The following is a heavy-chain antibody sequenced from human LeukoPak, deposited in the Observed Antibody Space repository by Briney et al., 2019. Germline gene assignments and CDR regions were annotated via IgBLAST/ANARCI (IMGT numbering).Heavy chain of an antibody. D-gene: IGHD3-22*01. Sequence: GGSLRLSCAASGFTFDDYGMSWVRQAPGKGLEWVSYISSSGSTIYYADSVKGRFTISRDNAKNSLYLQMNSLRAEDTVVYYCARDLGYYDSSGYYRGAEYFQHWGQGTLVTVSS. CDR3: ARDLGYYDSSGYYRGAEYFQH. CDR1: GFTFDDYG. J-gene: IGHJ1*01. V-gene: IGHV3-11*01. CDR2: ISSSGSTI.